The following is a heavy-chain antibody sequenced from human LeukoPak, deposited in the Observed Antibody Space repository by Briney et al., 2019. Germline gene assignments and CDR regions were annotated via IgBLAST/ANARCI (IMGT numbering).Heavy chain of an antibody. D-gene: IGHD6-19*01. Sequence: AASVKVSCKASGYTFTSYYMHWVRQAPGQGLEWMGIINPSGGSTSYAQKFQGRVTMTRDTSTSTVYMELSSLRSEDTAVYYCAREPKRAWAVVRDSSLRYWGQGTLVTVSS. J-gene: IGHJ4*02. CDR1: GYTFTSYY. CDR3: AREPKRAWAVVRDSSLRY. CDR2: INPSGGST. V-gene: IGHV1-46*01.